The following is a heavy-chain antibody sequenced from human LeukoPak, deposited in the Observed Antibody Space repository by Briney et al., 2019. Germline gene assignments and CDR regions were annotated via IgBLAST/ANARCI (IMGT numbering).Heavy chain of an antibody. CDR3: ARGFAGYDILTGYTFDP. CDR2: INPSGGST. CDR1: GYTFTSYY. V-gene: IGHV1-46*01. J-gene: IGHJ5*02. Sequence: ASVKVSCKASGYTFTSYYMHWVRQAPGQGLEWMGIINPSGGSTSYAQKFQGRVTITADESTSTAYMELSSLRSEDTAVYYCARGFAGYDILTGYTFDPWGQGTLVTVSS. D-gene: IGHD3-9*01.